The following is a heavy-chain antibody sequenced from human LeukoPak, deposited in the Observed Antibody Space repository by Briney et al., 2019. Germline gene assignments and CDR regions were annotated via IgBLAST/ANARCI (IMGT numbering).Heavy chain of an antibody. Sequence: SETLSLTCIVSGGSISSYYWSWIRQPPGKGLEWIGYIYYRGNTDYNPSLKSRVTISVDTSKNQFSLKLSSVTAADTAVYYCARGAEDDFWSGYYYFDYWGQGTLVTVSS. D-gene: IGHD3-3*01. CDR3: ARGAEDDFWSGYYYFDY. CDR2: IYYRGNT. V-gene: IGHV4-59*08. J-gene: IGHJ4*02. CDR1: GGSISSYY.